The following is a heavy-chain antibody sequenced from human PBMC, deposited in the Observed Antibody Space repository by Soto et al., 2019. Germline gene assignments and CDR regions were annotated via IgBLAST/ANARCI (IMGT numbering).Heavy chain of an antibody. CDR1: GGSISSGGYY. Sequence: QVQLQESGPGLVKSSQTLSLTCTVSGGSISSGGYYWSWIRQHPGKGLEWIWYIYYSGSTYYNPSHKSRVTISVDTYKNQYSLKLSSVTAADTAVYYCARDVGSYDSSGYYSGRYFQHWGQGTLVTVSS. D-gene: IGHD3-22*01. CDR2: IYYSGST. J-gene: IGHJ1*01. CDR3: ARDVGSYDSSGYYSGRYFQH. V-gene: IGHV4-31*03.